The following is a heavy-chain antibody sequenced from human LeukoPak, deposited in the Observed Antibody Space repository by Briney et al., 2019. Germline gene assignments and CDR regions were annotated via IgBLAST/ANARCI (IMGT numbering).Heavy chain of an antibody. D-gene: IGHD6-6*01. CDR2: INPSGGST. CDR1: GYTFTSYY. CDR3: AIIEYSSSSVDY. V-gene: IGHV1-46*01. J-gene: IGHJ4*02. Sequence: ASVKVSCKASGYTFTSYYMHWVRQAPGQGLEWMGIINPSGGSTSYAQKFQGRVTMTRDTSISTAYMELSRLRSDDTAVYYCAIIEYSSSSVDYWGQGTLVTVSS.